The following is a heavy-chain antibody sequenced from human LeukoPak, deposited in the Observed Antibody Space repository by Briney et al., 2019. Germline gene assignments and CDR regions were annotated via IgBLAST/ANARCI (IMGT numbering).Heavy chain of an antibody. CDR3: AIMHGYYDGSGYWVQ. Sequence: PGGSLRLSCAASGFTFSSYAMSRVRQAPGKGREWVSFISPSADRTSNADSVEGRFTISRDNPRNTLYLQMNSLRDEDTAVYYCAIMHGYYDGSGYWVQWGQGTLVTVSS. V-gene: IGHV3-23*01. CDR1: GFTFSSYA. J-gene: IGHJ4*02. CDR2: ISPSADRT. D-gene: IGHD3-22*01.